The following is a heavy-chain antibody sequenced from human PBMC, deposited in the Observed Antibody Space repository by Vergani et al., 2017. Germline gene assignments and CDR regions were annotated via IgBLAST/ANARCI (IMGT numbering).Heavy chain of an antibody. CDR2: ISAYNGNT. CDR1: GYTFTSYG. Sequence: QVQLVQSGAEVKKPGASVKVSCKASGYTFTSYGISWVRQAPGQGLEWMGWISAYNGNTNYAQKLQGRVTMTTDTSTSTAYMELRSLRSDDTAVYYCARDRERLVRGVILRPDFDYWGQGTLVTVSS. V-gene: IGHV1-18*01. CDR3: ARDRERLVRGVILRPDFDY. D-gene: IGHD3-10*01. J-gene: IGHJ4*02.